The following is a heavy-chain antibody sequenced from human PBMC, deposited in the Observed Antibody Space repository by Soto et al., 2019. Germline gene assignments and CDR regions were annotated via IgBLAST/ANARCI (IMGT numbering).Heavy chain of an antibody. J-gene: IGHJ3*02. D-gene: IGHD1-26*01. Sequence: GGYLRLSCAASGFTFSSYDIHWVRQAPGKGLEWVAVISYDGSKKYYADSVKGQFTISRDNSKNTLYLQMNSLRAEDTAVYYCAKAYSGPFDIWGQGTMVTVSS. CDR1: GFTFSSYD. CDR3: AKAYSGPFDI. CDR2: ISYDGSKK. V-gene: IGHV3-30*18.